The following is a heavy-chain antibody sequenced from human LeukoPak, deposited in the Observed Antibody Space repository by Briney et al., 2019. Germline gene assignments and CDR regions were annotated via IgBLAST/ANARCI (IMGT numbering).Heavy chain of an antibody. D-gene: IGHD1-26*01. CDR2: IYWNDEK. V-gene: IGHV2-5*01. J-gene: IGHJ5*02. Sequence: SGPTLVNPTQTLTLTCTFSGFSLSTPRAGVGWIRQSPGKALECLAVIYWNDEKRYSPSLRSRLTITKDTSKNQVVLTLTDMDPVDTATYYCAHRYGTWGQGTLVTVSS. CDR3: AHRYGT. CDR1: GFSLSTPRAG.